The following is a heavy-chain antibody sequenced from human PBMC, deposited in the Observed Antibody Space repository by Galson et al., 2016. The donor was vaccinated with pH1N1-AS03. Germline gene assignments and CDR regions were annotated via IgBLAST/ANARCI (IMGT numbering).Heavy chain of an antibody. Sequence: SLRLSCAASGFNSNVYSMNWVRQAPGKGLEWISYMTSDMRTIKYAESVKGRFTISRDNARNSLFLQMNSLRDEEPAIYYCARSVQYSFDYWGQGILVTVSA. CDR1: GFNSNVYS. V-gene: IGHV3-48*02. D-gene: IGHD5/OR15-5a*01. J-gene: IGHJ4*02. CDR2: MTSDMRTI. CDR3: ARSVQYSFDY.